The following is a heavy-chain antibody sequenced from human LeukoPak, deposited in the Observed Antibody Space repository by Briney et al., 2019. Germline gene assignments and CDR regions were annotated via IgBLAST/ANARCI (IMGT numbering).Heavy chain of an antibody. CDR2: MNPNSGNT. J-gene: IGHJ5*02. CDR3: ARGAFTYCSRTSCKNWFDP. CDR1: GYTFTSYD. Sequence: GASVKVSCKASGYTFTSYDINWVRQATGQGLEWMGWMNPNSGNTGYAQKFQGRVTMTRNTSIRTAYMELSSLRPEDTAVYYCARGAFTYCSRTSCKNWFDPWGQGTLVTVSS. V-gene: IGHV1-8*01. D-gene: IGHD2-2*01.